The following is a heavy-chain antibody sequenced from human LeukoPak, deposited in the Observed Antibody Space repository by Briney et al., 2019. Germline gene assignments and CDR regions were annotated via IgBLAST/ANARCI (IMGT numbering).Heavy chain of an antibody. J-gene: IGHJ4*02. CDR1: GFTFSRYA. V-gene: IGHV3-30-3*02. CDR2: ISYDASNK. CDR3: AKSQRSSWELLPDFDC. Sequence: PGESLRLSCAASGFTFSRYAMRWVRQAPGKGLEWVAIISYDASNKYYADSVKDRFAITRDDSKNTHYLQMKSLRAEDTAVYYCAKSQRSSWELLPDFDCWGQGTLVTVSS. D-gene: IGHD1-26*01.